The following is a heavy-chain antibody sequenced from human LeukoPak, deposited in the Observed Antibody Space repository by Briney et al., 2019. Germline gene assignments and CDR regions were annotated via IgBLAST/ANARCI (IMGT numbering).Heavy chain of an antibody. J-gene: IGHJ4*02. V-gene: IGHV1-69*06. D-gene: IGHD1-26*01. Sequence: SVKVSCKASGGTFSSYAISWVRQAPGQGLEWMGGIIPIFGTANYAQKFQGRVTITADTSTSTAYMELRSLRSDDTAVYYCARDWGGELPNWGQGTLVTVSS. CDR3: ARDWGGELPN. CDR2: IIPIFGTA. CDR1: GGTFSSYA.